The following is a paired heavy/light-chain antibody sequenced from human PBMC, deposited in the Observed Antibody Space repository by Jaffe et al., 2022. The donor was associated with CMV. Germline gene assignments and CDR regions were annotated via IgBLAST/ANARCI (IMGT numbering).Heavy chain of an antibody. D-gene: IGHD2-15*01. CDR2: VGTARDT. Sequence: EVQLVESGGGLVQPGGSLRLSCAASGFTFSDYDMHWVRQAAGKGLEWVAGVGTARDTYYPGSVRGRFTISREDGKTSLYLQMNNLRAGDTAVYYCARGIGGGPKYGMDVWGQGTTVIVSS. CDR1: GFTFSDYD. J-gene: IGHJ6*02. V-gene: IGHV3-13*01. CDR3: ARGIGGGPKYGMDV.
Light chain of an antibody. Sequence: SSELTQDPAVSVALGHTVRITCQGDSLRTYYAAWYQQRPGQAPVLVVYGKNNRPSGIPDRFSGSNSGNTASLTITGAQAEDEADYYCNSRDSSGNQPFGGGTKLTVL. J-gene: IGLJ2*01. V-gene: IGLV3-19*01. CDR1: SLRTYY. CDR2: GKN. CDR3: NSRDSSGNQP.